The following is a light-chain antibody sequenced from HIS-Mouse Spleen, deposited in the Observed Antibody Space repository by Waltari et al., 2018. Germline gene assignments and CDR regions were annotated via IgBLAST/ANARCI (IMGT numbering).Light chain of an antibody. J-gene: IGKJ3*01. CDR3: QQRSNWLFT. CDR2: DAS. V-gene: IGKV3-11*01. CDR1: QSVSSY. Sequence: EIVLTQSPATLYLSPGERATLSCRASQSVSSYLAWYQQKPGQAPRLLIYDASNRATGIPARFSGSVSGTDFTLTISSLMPEDFAVYYCQQRSNWLFTFGPGTKVYIK.